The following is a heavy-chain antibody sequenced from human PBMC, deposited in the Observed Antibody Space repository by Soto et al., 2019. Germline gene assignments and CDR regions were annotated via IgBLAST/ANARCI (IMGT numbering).Heavy chain of an antibody. J-gene: IGHJ4*02. V-gene: IGHV1-3*01. CDR1: WYTFSSYA. Sequence: ASVKASCKVSWYTFSSYAIHWVRQAPGQGLEWMGWINAGNGNTKYSQKFQGRVTITRDSSASTAYMELNSLRSEDTAVYYCARVDGTYWGQGTLVTVSS. CDR2: INAGNGNT. D-gene: IGHD1-26*01. CDR3: ARVDGTY.